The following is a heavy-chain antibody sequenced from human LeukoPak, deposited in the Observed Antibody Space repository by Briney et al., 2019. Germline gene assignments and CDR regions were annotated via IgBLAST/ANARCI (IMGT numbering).Heavy chain of an antibody. CDR3: ARAIDYDILTGYYSLTA. V-gene: IGHV1-69*05. CDR1: GGTFSSYA. J-gene: IGHJ5*02. CDR2: IIPIFGTA. Sequence: SVKVSCKASGGTFSSYAISWVRQAPGQGLEWMGRIIPIFGTANCAQKFQGRVTITTDESTSTAYMELSSLRSEDTAVYYCARAIDYDILTGYYSLTAWGQGTLVTVSS. D-gene: IGHD3-9*01.